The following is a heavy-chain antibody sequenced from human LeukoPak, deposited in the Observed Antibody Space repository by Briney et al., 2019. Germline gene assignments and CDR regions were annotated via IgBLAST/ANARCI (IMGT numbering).Heavy chain of an antibody. J-gene: IGHJ4*02. CDR2: IGASGGST. CDR3: AKAEGYDILTGLDY. Sequence: PGGSLRLSCAASGFSLSNHNMNWVRQAPGKGLEWVSGIGASGGSTYYADSVKGRFTISRDNSKNTLYLQMNSLRTEDTAVYYCAKAEGYDILTGLDYWGQGTLVTVSS. V-gene: IGHV3-23*01. D-gene: IGHD3-9*01. CDR1: GFSLSNHN.